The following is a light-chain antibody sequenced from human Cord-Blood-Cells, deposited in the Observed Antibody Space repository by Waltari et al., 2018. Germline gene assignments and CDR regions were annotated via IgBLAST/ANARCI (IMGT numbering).Light chain of an antibody. J-gene: IGKJ3*01. CDR2: GAS. CDR3: QQNGSSPLT. Sequence: EIVLTQSPGTLSLSPGERATLSCRASQRVSSSYLAWYQQKPGQAPRLLIYGASSRATGIPDRFSGSGSGTDFTLTISRLGPEDFAVYDCQQNGSSPLTFGPGTKVDIK. CDR1: QRVSSSY. V-gene: IGKV3-20*01.